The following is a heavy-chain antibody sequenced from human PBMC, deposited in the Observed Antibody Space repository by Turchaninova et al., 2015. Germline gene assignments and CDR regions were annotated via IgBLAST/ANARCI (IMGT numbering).Heavy chain of an antibody. CDR2: IRQDGSEK. CDR1: RFTFSRSW. J-gene: IGHJ5*02. D-gene: IGHD3-3*01. CDR3: VRDTIFGVRGCFDP. V-gene: IGHV3-7*01. Sequence: EVQLVESGGGLVQPGGSLRLSCAASRFTFSRSWMSWGRQALGEGREWVDSIRQDGSEKYYVDSVKGRFTIARDNAKNSLYLQMKSLRAEDTAVYYCVRDTIFGVRGCFDPWGQGTLVTVSS.